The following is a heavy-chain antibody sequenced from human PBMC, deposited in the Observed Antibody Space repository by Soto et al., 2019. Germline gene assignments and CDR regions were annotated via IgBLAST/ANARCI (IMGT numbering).Heavy chain of an antibody. CDR2: IIPIFGTA. V-gene: IGHV1-69*01. CDR1: GGTFSSYA. Sequence: QVQLVQSGAEVKKPGSSVKVSCKASGGTFSSYAISWVRQAPGQGLEWMGVIIPIFGTANYAQKFQGRVTITADESTSTAYMELSSLRSEDTAVYYCARGMKDIVVVPPYYYYYGMDVWGQGTTVTVSS. CDR3: ARGMKDIVVVPPYYYYYGMDV. J-gene: IGHJ6*02. D-gene: IGHD2-2*01.